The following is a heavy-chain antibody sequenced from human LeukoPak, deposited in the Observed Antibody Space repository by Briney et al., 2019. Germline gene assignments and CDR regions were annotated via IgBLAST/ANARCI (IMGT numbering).Heavy chain of an antibody. Sequence: SEPLSLTCTVSGGSISSYYWSWIRQPPGKGLEWIGYMYYSGTINYNPSLKSRVTISVDTSKNQFSLKLSSVTPADTAMYYCARAWDTDYFDDGGQGPSATVSS. CDR3: ARAWDTDYFDD. V-gene: IGHV4-59*01. D-gene: IGHD1-26*01. J-gene: IGHJ4*01. CDR2: MYYSGTI. CDR1: GGSISSYY.